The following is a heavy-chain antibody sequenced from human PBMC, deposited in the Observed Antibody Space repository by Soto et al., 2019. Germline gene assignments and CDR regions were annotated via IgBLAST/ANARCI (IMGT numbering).Heavy chain of an antibody. CDR3: AGALENPYFYYGLNV. D-gene: IGHD1-1*01. CDR2: TTYDGGIK. CDR1: GFTFRDYY. Sequence: SLRLSCAASGFTFRDYYMSWVRLAPGKGLEWVAATTYDGGIKHYVDSVKGRFTISRDNSKNTLYLQMNSLRVEDTATYYCAGALENPYFYYGLNVWGQGTTVTVSS. J-gene: IGHJ6*02. V-gene: IGHV3-30*03.